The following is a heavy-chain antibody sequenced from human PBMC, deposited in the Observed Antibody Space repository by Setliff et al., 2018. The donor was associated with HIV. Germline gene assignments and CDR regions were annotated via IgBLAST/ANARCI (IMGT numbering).Heavy chain of an antibody. CDR2: NNWSGGST. V-gene: IGHV3-20*04. CDR1: GFTFSFHA. Sequence: GGSLRLSCAASGFTFSFHAMTWVRQAPGKGLEWVSGNNWSGGSTGYADSMKGRFTISRDNAKNSLFLQMDSLRAEDTAVYYCARCLNTEYWSGYSPFDYWGLGSLVTVSS. CDR3: ARCLNTEYWSGYSPFDY. J-gene: IGHJ4*02. D-gene: IGHD3-3*01.